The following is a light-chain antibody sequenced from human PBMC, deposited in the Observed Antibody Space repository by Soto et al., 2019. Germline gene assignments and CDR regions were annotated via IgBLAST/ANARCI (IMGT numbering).Light chain of an antibody. CDR2: GAS. V-gene: IGKV3-15*01. CDR1: QSISTK. Sequence: EIVMTQSPATLSVSPGERATLSCRASQSISTKVGWYQQRPGQAPRHLIYGASIRATGIPARFSGSGSGTEFTLTISSLDSEDSAVYYCQEYNAWHKISFGQGTRLEIK. CDR3: QEYNAWHKIS. J-gene: IGKJ5*01.